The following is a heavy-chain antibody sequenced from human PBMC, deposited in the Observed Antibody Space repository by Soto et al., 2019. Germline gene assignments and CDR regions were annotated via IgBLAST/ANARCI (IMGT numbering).Heavy chain of an antibody. CDR2: IYHSGSA. V-gene: IGHV4-59*12. CDR1: GDSLRSYY. Sequence: SETPSPPLPVPGDSLRSYYLRWVRQPPGKGLEGVGEIYHSGSAIYTPSLKSRVTLSLDESKNEFSLNVDSVTAADTAVYYCARSVILTGGSYKGLIRLHYFDTWGPGTLVTVSS. D-gene: IGHD3-9*01. CDR3: ARSVILTGGSYKGLIRLHYFDT. J-gene: IGHJ4*02.